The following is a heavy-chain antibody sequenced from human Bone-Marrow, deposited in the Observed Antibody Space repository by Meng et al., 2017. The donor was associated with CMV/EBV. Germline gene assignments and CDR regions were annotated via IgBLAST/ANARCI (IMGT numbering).Heavy chain of an antibody. CDR3: ARVYMWGNYRLDY. V-gene: IGHV4-31*02. D-gene: IGHD3-16*02. CDR1: GASIYSGSDY. J-gene: IGHJ4*02. CDR2: ISYNATT. Sequence: SGASIYSGSDYCSWIRQHPGKRLEWIWYISYNATTYYTPSLKSRVTISADTSKNQFSLKLSSVTATDTAVYFCARVYMWGNYRLDYWGQGALVTVSS.